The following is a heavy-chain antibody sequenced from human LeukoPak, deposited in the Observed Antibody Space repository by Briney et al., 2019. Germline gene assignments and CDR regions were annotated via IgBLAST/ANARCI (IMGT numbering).Heavy chain of an antibody. Sequence: SGGSLRLSCAASGFTFSSYAMHWVRQAPGKGLEYVSAISSNGGSTYYANSVKGRFTISRDNSKNTLYLQMGSLRAEDMAVYYCARVYCSGGSCRYDYWGQGTLVTVSS. CDR3: ARVYCSGGSCRYDY. CDR1: GFTFSSYA. CDR2: ISSNGGST. D-gene: IGHD2-15*01. V-gene: IGHV3-64*01. J-gene: IGHJ4*02.